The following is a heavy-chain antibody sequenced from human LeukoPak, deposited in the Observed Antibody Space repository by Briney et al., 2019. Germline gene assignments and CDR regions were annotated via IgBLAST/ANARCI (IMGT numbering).Heavy chain of an antibody. V-gene: IGHV3-30*02. Sequence: PGGSLRLSCAASGFTFSSYGMHWVRQAPGKGLEWVAFIRYDGSNKYYADSVKGRFTISRDNSKNTLYLQMNSLRAEGTAVYYCAKDLRDCSGGSCYNYYYYMDVWGKGTTVTVSS. CDR2: IRYDGSNK. D-gene: IGHD2-15*01. CDR1: GFTFSSYG. CDR3: AKDLRDCSGGSCYNYYYYMDV. J-gene: IGHJ6*03.